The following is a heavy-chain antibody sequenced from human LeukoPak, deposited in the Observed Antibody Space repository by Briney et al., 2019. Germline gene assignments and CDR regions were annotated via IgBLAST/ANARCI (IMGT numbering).Heavy chain of an antibody. CDR1: GGSFSGYY. V-gene: IGHV4-34*01. J-gene: IGHJ4*02. Sequence: SETLSLTCAVYGGSFSGYYWSWIRQPPGKGLEWIGEINHSGSTNYNPSLKSRVTISVDTSKNQFSLKLSSVTAADTAVYYCARWLQFDYHFDYWGQGTLVTVSS. D-gene: IGHD5-24*01. CDR3: ARWLQFDYHFDY. CDR2: INHSGST.